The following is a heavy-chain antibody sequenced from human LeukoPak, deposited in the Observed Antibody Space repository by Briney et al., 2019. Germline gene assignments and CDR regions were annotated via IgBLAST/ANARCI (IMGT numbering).Heavy chain of an antibody. D-gene: IGHD2-8*01. CDR1: GASVSNYY. Sequence: SETLSLTCRVSGASVSNYYWSWIRQSPGKGLEWIGFFHYSGSTNYNPSLNSRVTTSIDTSMNQLSLTLVSVTAADTAVYFCARHHNGGPKLRLDFWGLGVLVTVSS. J-gene: IGHJ4*02. CDR2: FHYSGST. V-gene: IGHV4-59*08. CDR3: ARHHNGGPKLRLDF.